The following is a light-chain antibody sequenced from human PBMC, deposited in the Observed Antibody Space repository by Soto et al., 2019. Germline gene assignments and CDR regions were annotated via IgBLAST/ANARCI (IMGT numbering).Light chain of an antibody. V-gene: IGKV3-20*01. CDR2: GAS. CDR3: HQYGSSTGYT. Sequence: EIVLTQSPGTLSLSPGQRATLSCRASQSVSSSYLAWYQQKPGQAPRLLIYGASSRATGIPDRFSGSGSGTDFALTISRLEPEDFAVDYCHQYGSSTGYTFGQGTKLEIK. CDR1: QSVSSSY. J-gene: IGKJ2*01.